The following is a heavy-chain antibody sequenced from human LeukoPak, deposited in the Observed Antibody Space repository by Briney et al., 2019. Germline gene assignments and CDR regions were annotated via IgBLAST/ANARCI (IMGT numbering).Heavy chain of an antibody. CDR1: GGSISSYY. CDR2: IYYSATT. J-gene: IGHJ4*02. CDR3: ARGFYYDFWSGYPTSLDY. D-gene: IGHD3-3*01. Sequence: SETLSLTCTVSGGSISSYYWCWIRQSPGKGLEWLGYIYYSATTNYNPSLKSRVTISVDTSKNQFSLKLSSVTAADTAVYYCARGFYYDFWSGYPTSLDYWGQGTLVTVSS. V-gene: IGHV4-59*12.